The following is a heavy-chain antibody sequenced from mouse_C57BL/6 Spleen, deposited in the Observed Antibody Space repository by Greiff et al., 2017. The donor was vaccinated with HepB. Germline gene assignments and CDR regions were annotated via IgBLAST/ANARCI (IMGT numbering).Heavy chain of an antibody. V-gene: IGHV5-4*01. CDR3: ARKGLRRGWFAY. CDR1: GFTFSSYA. Sequence: EVQLVESGGGLVKPGGSLKLSCAASGFTFSSYAMSWVRQTPEKRLEWVATISDGGSYTYYPDNVKGRFTISRDNAKNNLYLQMSHLKSEDTAMYYCARKGLRRGWFAYWGQGTLVTVSA. D-gene: IGHD2-4*01. J-gene: IGHJ3*01. CDR2: ISDGGSYT.